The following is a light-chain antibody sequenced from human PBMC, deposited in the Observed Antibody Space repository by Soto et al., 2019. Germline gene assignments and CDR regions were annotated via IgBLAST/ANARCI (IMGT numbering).Light chain of an antibody. V-gene: IGKV4-1*01. CDR3: HQYFIAPLT. CDR1: QSVLYSSNNKNY. CDR2: WES. Sequence: DIVMTQSPDSLAVSLGERATINCKSSQSVLYSSNNKNYLAWYQVKPGQPPHLLIYWESTRESGVPDRFSGSGSGTDFTLTISSLQAEDVAVYYCHQYFIAPLTFGGGTKVDIK. J-gene: IGKJ4*01.